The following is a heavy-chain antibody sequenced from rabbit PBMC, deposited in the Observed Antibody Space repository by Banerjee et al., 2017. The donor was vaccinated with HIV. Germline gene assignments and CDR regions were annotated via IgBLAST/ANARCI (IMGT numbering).Heavy chain of an antibody. J-gene: IGHJ3*01. CDR2: IYTDSDGT. V-gene: IGHV1S43*01. D-gene: IGHD4-2*01. CDR3: ARDDAGVVGYDWDL. Sequence: QEQLEESGGDLVKPEGSLTLTCKASGIDFSSVYYMCWVRQAPGKGLELIACIYTDSDGTWYASWVNGRFTITRSTSLNTVTLQMTSLTAADTATYFCARDDAGVVGYDWDLWGQGTLVTVS. CDR1: GIDFSSVYY.